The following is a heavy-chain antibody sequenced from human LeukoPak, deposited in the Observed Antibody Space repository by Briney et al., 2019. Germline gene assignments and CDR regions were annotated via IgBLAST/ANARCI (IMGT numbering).Heavy chain of an antibody. Sequence: SETLSLTCTVSGVSISSSYWSWVRQPPGKGLEWIGYIYYSGSTNYNPSLKSRVTISVDTSKNQFSLKLSSVTAADTAVYYCARDCGTSGQINGMDVWGQGTTVTVSS. CDR2: IYYSGST. V-gene: IGHV4-59*01. J-gene: IGHJ6*02. CDR3: ARDCGTSGQINGMDV. D-gene: IGHD2-2*01. CDR1: GVSISSSY.